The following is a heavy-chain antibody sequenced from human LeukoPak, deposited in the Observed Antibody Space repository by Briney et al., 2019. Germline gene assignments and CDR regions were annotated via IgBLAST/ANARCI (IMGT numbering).Heavy chain of an antibody. CDR2: IKQDGSEK. J-gene: IGHJ3*01. Sequence: PGGSLRLSCAASGFTFSNYWMTWVRQAPGKGLEWVANIKQDGSEKNYVDSVKGRFTISRDNAQNSLYLQTNSLRAEDTAVYYCASTATCSFWGQGTMVTVSS. V-gene: IGHV3-7*01. CDR3: ASTATCSF. D-gene: IGHD2-2*01. CDR1: GFTFSNYW.